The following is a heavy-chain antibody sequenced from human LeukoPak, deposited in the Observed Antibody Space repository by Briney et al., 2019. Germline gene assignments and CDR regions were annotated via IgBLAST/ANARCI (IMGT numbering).Heavy chain of an antibody. CDR2: IKRDGSGA. CDR1: GFTFSLNS. D-gene: IGHD6-19*01. CDR3: AKGPVAVAGYYFDH. Sequence: GGSLRLSCAASGFTFSLNSMHWVRQGPGKGLVWVSRIKRDGSGATYADSVKGRFTISRDNPNNTLDLQMNSLTAEDTAVYYCAKGPVAVAGYYFDHWGQGTLVTVSS. J-gene: IGHJ4*02. V-gene: IGHV3-74*01.